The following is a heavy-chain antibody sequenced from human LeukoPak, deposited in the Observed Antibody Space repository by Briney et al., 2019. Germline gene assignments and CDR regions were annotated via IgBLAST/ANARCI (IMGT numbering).Heavy chain of an antibody. CDR1: GGSISSSNW. V-gene: IGHV4-4*02. D-gene: IGHD2-2*01. Sequence: SGTLSLTCAVSGGSISSSNWWSWVRPSPGKGLEWIGEIFHSGSTNYNPSLKSRVTISVDKSKNQFSLKMSSVTAADTAVFYCARTLGYCYTTTYYNGGPYSMDVWGQGATVTVSS. CDR2: IFHSGST. J-gene: IGHJ6*03. CDR3: ARTLGYCYTTTYYNGGPYSMDV.